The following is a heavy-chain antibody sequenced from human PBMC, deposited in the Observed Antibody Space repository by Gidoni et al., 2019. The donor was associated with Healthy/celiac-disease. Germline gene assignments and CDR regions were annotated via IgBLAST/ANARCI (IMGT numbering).Heavy chain of an antibody. CDR1: GGSISRSNW. CDR3: ARQSRYCTNGVCTYGMDV. Sequence: QVQLQESGPGLVKPSGTLSLTCAVSGGSISRSNWWSWVRQPPGKGLEWIGEIYHSGSTNYNPSLKSRVTISVDKSKNQFSLKLSSVTAADTAVYYCARQSRYCTNGVCTYGMDVWGQGTTVTVSS. D-gene: IGHD2-8*01. V-gene: IGHV4-4*02. CDR2: IYHSGST. J-gene: IGHJ6*02.